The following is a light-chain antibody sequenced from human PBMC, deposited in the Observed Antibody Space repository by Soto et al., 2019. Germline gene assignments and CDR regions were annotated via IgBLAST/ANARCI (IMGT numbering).Light chain of an antibody. J-gene: IGKJ4*01. Sequence: IQMTQSPSTLPAAVGDSDTITCRASQTISSWLAWYQQKPGKAPKLLIYAASSLQSGVPSRFSGGGSGTDFTLTISSLQPEDFETYYCQQSYSNPLTFGGGTKVDIK. CDR3: QQSYSNPLT. V-gene: IGKV1-39*01. CDR2: AAS. CDR1: QTISSW.